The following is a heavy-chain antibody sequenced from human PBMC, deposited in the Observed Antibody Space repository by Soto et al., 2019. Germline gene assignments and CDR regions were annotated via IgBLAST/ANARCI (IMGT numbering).Heavy chain of an antibody. J-gene: IGHJ3*02. CDR1: GYTLTELS. D-gene: IGHD5-12*01. CDR3: ATAYAVATIGNDAFDI. V-gene: IGHV1-24*01. Sequence: QVQLVQSGAEVKKPGASVKVSCKVSGYTLTELSMHWVRQAPGKGLEWMGGFDPEAVETIYAQKFQGRVTMTEDTSTDTAYMELSSLTSEDTAVYYCATAYAVATIGNDAFDIWGQGTMVTVSS. CDR2: FDPEAVET.